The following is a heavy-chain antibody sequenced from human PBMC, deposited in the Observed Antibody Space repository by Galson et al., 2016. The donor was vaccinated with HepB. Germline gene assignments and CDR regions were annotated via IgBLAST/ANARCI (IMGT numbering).Heavy chain of an antibody. V-gene: IGHV3-30*04. CDR1: GFTFSSYA. D-gene: IGHD1-1*01. CDR2: ISFDISNK. CDR3: ARVLGGTSTGYFDL. J-gene: IGHJ4*02. Sequence: SLRLSCAASGFTFSSYAMHWVRQAPGKGLEWVAVISFDISNKYYADSVKGRFTISRDNSKNTRYLQMNSLRAEDTAVYYCARVLGGTSTGYFDLWGQGTLVTVSS.